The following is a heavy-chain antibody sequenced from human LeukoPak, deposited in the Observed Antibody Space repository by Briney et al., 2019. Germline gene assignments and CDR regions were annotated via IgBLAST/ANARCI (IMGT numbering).Heavy chain of an antibody. Sequence: GGSLRLSCAASGFTFSSYWMSWVRQAPGKGLEWVANIKQDGSEKYYVDSVKGRFTISRDNAKNSLYLQMNSLRAEDTAVYCCARASPYDFWSGYYGFDYWGQGTLVTVSS. J-gene: IGHJ4*02. CDR2: IKQDGSEK. CDR1: GFTFSSYW. D-gene: IGHD3-3*01. CDR3: ARASPYDFWSGYYGFDY. V-gene: IGHV3-7*01.